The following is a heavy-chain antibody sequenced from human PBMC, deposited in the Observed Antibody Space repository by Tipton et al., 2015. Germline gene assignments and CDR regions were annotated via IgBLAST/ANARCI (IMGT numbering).Heavy chain of an antibody. V-gene: IGHV4-59*12. J-gene: IGHJ3*02. CDR2: IYYSGST. D-gene: IGHD4-17*01. CDR3: ARRTVNPDAFDI. Sequence: TLSLTCTVSGGSISTYYWSWIRQPPGKGLEWIGYIYYSGSTNYNPSLKSRVTISVDTSKNQFSLKLSSVTAADTAVYFCARRTVNPDAFDIWGQGTMVTVSS. CDR1: GGSISTYY.